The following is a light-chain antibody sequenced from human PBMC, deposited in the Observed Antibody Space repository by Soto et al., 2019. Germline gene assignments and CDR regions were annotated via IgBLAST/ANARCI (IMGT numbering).Light chain of an antibody. Sequence: DIQMTHSPSTLSGSVGDRVTITCRASQTISSWLAWYQQKPGKAPKLLIYKASTLKSGVPSRFSGSGSGTEFTLTISSLQPDDFATYYCQHYNSYSEAFCQGTKVDI. J-gene: IGKJ1*01. CDR1: QTISSW. V-gene: IGKV1-5*03. CDR2: KAS. CDR3: QHYNSYSEA.